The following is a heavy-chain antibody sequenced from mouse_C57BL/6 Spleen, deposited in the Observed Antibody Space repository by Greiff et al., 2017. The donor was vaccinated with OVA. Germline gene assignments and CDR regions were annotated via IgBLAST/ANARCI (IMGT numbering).Heavy chain of an antibody. J-gene: IGHJ4*01. Sequence: EVHLVESGGGLVQPGGSLSLSCAASGFTFTDYYMSWVRQPPGKALEWLGFIRNKANGYSTEYCASVQGRFTISRDNSHCILYLQMNALRAEDSATYYCARWYSKYYDMDDWGQGTSVTVSS. CDR3: ARWYSKYYDMDD. CDR2: IRNKANGYST. V-gene: IGHV7-3*01. D-gene: IGHD2-5*01. CDR1: GFTFTDYY.